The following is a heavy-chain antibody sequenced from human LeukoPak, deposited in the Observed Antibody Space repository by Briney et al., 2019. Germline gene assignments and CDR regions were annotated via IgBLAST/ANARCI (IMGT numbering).Heavy chain of an antibody. CDR3: ARAGIVIVPAEGD. D-gene: IGHD2-2*01. V-gene: IGHV1-2*02. J-gene: IGHJ4*02. CDR1: GYTFTDFY. Sequence: ASVKVSCEASGYTFTDFYMHWVRQAPGQGLEWMGWINPNSGGTNYAQKFQGRVTVTRDTSIRTAYMELSRLTSDDTAVYYCARAGIVIVPAEGDWGQGTLVTVSS. CDR2: INPNSGGT.